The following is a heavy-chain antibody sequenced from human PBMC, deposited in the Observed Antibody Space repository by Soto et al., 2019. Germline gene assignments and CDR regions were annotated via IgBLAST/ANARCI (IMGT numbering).Heavy chain of an antibody. J-gene: IGHJ5*02. Sequence: SVKVSCKASGGTFSSYAISWVRQAPGQGLEWMGGIIPIFGTANYAHKFQGRVTITADESTSTAYMELRRLRSGDTAVYYCAREKAARGDNWFDPWGQGTLVTVSS. D-gene: IGHD6-6*01. CDR1: GGTFSSYA. V-gene: IGHV1-69*13. CDR3: AREKAARGDNWFDP. CDR2: IIPIFGTA.